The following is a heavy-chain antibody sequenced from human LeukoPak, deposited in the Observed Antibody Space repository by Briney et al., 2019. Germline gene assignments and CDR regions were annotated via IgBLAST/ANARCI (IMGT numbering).Heavy chain of an antibody. CDR3: ARDSTPIYCSSTSCYSRGGNWFDP. J-gene: IGHJ5*02. CDR1: GGTFSSYA. Sequence: SVKVSCKASGGTFSSYAISRVRQAPGQGLEWMGGIIPIFGTANYAQKFQGRVTVTADESTSTAYMELSSLRSEDTAVYYCARDSTPIYCSSTSCYSRGGNWFDPWGQGTLVTVSS. CDR2: IIPIFGTA. V-gene: IGHV1-69*01. D-gene: IGHD2-2*01.